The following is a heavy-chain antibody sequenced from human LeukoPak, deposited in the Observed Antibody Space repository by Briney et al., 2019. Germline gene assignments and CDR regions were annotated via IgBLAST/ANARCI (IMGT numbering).Heavy chain of an antibody. CDR1: GFTFSGFW. CDR2: ISGSGGST. J-gene: IGHJ4*02. V-gene: IGHV3-23*01. Sequence: PGGSLRLSCAVSGFTFSGFWMSWSRQAPGKGLEWVSAISGSGGSTYYADSVKGRFTISRDNSKNTLYLQMNSLRAEDTAVYYCANTTTVASGFFYFDYWGQGTLVTVSS. CDR3: ANTTTVASGFFYFDY. D-gene: IGHD6-19*01.